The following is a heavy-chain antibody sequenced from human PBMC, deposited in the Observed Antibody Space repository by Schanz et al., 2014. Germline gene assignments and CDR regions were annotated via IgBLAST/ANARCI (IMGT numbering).Heavy chain of an antibody. CDR1: GFTFSTYA. V-gene: IGHV3-23*04. D-gene: IGHD2-15*01. CDR3: AKGMGYCSGGTCYDYYYYGLDV. Sequence: VQLVESGGGVVQPGGSLRLSCAASGFTFSTYAMSWVRQAPGKGLEWVSTISASGGSTYYADSVKGRFTISRDNSNNILYLQMNSLSADDTAVFYCAKGMGYCSGGTCYDYYYYGLDVWGQGTTXTVSS. J-gene: IGHJ6*02. CDR2: ISASGGST.